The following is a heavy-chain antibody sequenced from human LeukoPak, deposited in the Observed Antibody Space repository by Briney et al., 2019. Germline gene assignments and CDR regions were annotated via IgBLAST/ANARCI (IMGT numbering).Heavy chain of an antibody. CDR3: ARSGLEYSSSSVPPSNKYYYYYYMDV. CDR2: ISYDGSNK. Sequence: GRSLRLSCAASGFTFSSYAMHWVRQAPGKGLEWVAVISYDGSNKYYADSVKGRFTISRDNSKNTLYLQMNSLRAEDTAVYYCARSGLEYSSSSVPPSNKYYYYYYMDVWGKGTTVTVSS. V-gene: IGHV3-30*01. D-gene: IGHD6-6*01. J-gene: IGHJ6*03. CDR1: GFTFSSYA.